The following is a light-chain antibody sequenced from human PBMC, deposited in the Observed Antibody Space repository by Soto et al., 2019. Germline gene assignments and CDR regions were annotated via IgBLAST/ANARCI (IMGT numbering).Light chain of an antibody. CDR2: KAS. CDR1: QSISTW. V-gene: IGKV1-5*03. J-gene: IGKJ1*01. Sequence: DIQMTQSPSTLSASVGDRVTITSRARQSISTWLALYQQEPGKAPKLLIHKASILQSGVPSRFRGSGSGTDFASTIRSLDPDDYATYYCRQYNSYSPTFGQGTSVAIK. CDR3: RQYNSYSPT.